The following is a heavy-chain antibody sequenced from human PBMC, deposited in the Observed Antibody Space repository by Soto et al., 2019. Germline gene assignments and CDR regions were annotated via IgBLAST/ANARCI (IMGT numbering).Heavy chain of an antibody. J-gene: IGHJ5*02. CDR1: SGSISSGGYS. CDR2: IYHSGST. Sequence: SETLSLTCAVSSGSISSGGYSWSWIRQPPGKGLEWIGYIYHSGSTYYNPSLKSRVTISVDTSKNQFSLKLSSVSAADTAIYYCARSNSGYYKWFDPWGQGTLVTVSS. V-gene: IGHV4-30-2*01. CDR3: ARSNSGYYKWFDP. D-gene: IGHD3-22*01.